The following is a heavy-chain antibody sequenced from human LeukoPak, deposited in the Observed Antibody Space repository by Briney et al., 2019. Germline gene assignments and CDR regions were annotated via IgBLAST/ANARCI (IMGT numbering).Heavy chain of an antibody. J-gene: IGHJ6*02. Sequence: SETLSLTCAVYGGSFSGYCWSWIRQPPGKGLEWIGEINHSGSTNYNPSLKSRVTISVDTSKNQFSLKLSSVTAADTAVYYCARWKAARPYYYYGMDVWGQGTTVTVSS. CDR1: GGSFSGYC. V-gene: IGHV4-34*01. CDR2: INHSGST. CDR3: ARWKAARPYYYYGMDV. D-gene: IGHD6-6*01.